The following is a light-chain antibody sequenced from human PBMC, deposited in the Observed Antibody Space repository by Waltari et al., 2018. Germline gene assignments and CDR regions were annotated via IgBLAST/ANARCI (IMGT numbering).Light chain of an antibody. Sequence: QLVLTQSPSASASLGASVKLTCTLSSGHITNVIAWHQQQPGKCPRYLMKVNSDGSTRKGDDIPDRFSGYGSRPEHYLTISSLQSEDEADYYCETGGHGTWVFGGGTKLTVL. CDR1: SGHITNV. CDR2: VNSDGST. CDR3: ETGGHGTWV. J-gene: IGLJ3*02. V-gene: IGLV4-69*01.